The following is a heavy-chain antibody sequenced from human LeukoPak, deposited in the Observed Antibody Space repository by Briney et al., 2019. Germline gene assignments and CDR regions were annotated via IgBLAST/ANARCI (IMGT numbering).Heavy chain of an antibody. CDR1: GGTFSSYT. J-gene: IGHJ4*02. Sequence: SVKVSCKASGGTFSSYTISWVRQAPGQGLEWMGRIIPILGIANYAQKFQGRVTITADKSTSTAYMELSSLRSEDTAVYYCAREIEGLYYYDSSGYYYAYWGQGTLATVSS. CDR2: IIPILGIA. CDR3: AREIEGLYYYDSSGYYYAY. V-gene: IGHV1-69*04. D-gene: IGHD3-22*01.